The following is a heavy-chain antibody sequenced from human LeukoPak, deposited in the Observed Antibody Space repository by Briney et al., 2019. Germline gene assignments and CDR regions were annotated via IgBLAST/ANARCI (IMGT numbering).Heavy chain of an antibody. CDR3: TTDLWYQLLYRFVDY. Sequence: NTGGSLRLSCAASGFTFSNAWMSWVRQAPGKGLEWVGRIKTKTDGGTTDYAAPVKGRFTISRDDSKNTLYLQMNSLKTEDTAVYYCTTDLWYQLLYRFVDYWGQGTLVTVSS. V-gene: IGHV3-15*01. CDR1: GFTFSNAW. J-gene: IGHJ4*02. CDR2: IKTKTDGGTT. D-gene: IGHD2-2*02.